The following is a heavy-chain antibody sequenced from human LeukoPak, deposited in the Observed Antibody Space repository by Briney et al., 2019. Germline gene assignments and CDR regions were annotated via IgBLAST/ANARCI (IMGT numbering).Heavy chain of an antibody. V-gene: IGHV3-23*01. D-gene: IGHD2-21*02. CDR3: AKDPTLHPFSGGDAFDI. Sequence: PGGSLRLSCAASGFTFSSYAMSWVRQAPGKGLEWVSAISGSGGSTYYADSVKGRFTISRDNSKNTLYLQMNSLRAEDTAVYYCAKDPTLHPFSGGDAFDIWGQGTMVTVSS. CDR1: GFTFSSYA. J-gene: IGHJ3*02. CDR2: ISGSGGST.